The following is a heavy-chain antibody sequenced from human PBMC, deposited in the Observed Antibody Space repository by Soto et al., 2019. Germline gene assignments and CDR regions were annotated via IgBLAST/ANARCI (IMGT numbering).Heavy chain of an antibody. CDR2: IDNSGST. D-gene: IGHD3-3*01. CDR3: ARGGQDFWSGPFDY. Sequence: SETLSLTCTVSGGSISNYFCNWIRQPAGKGLEWIGRIDNSGSTNYNPSLKSRITMSADTSRNQFSLKLNSVTAADTAVYYCARGGQDFWSGPFDYWGQGALVTVP. V-gene: IGHV4-4*07. J-gene: IGHJ4*02. CDR1: GGSISNYF.